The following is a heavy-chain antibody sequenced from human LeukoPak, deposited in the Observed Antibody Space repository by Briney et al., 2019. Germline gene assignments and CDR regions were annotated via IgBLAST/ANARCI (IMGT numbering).Heavy chain of an antibody. CDR1: GGTFSSYA. J-gene: IGHJ5*02. CDR3: ARVSLRFGELLGPLVNTANWFDP. Sequence: ASLKVSCKASGGTFSSYAISWVRQAPGQGLEWMGGINPIFGTANYAQTVQGRVTITTDESTSTAYMELNRLRSEDTAVYYCARVSLRFGELLGPLVNTANWFDPWGQGTLVTVSS. D-gene: IGHD3-10*01. CDR2: INPIFGTA. V-gene: IGHV1-69*05.